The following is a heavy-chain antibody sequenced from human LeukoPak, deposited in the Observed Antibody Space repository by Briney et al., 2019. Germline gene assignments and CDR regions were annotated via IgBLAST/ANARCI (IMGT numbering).Heavy chain of an antibody. CDR3: ARDQSWGAFDM. V-gene: IGHV4-38-2*02. CDR2: LYQDGST. CDR1: IYSITSGYY. J-gene: IGHJ3*02. D-gene: IGHD3-16*01. Sequence: RPSETLSLICAVSIYSITSGYYWGWIRQPPGKGLEWIGSLYQDGSTYYSPSLKSRVTISADTSKNQFSLKLNSLTAADTAVYYCARDQSWGAFDMWGQGTMVTVSS.